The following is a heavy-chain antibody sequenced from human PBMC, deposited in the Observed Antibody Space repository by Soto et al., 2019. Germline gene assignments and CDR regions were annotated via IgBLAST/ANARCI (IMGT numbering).Heavy chain of an antibody. CDR3: ARAGSYSSGWYDSYNWFDP. CDR2: ISAYNGNT. V-gene: IGHV1-18*04. CDR1: GYTFTSYG. D-gene: IGHD6-19*01. J-gene: IGHJ5*02. Sequence: ASVKVSCKASGYTFTSYGISWVRQAPGQGLEWMGWISAYNGNTNYAQKLQGRVTMTTDTSTSTAYMELRSLRSDDTAVYYCARAGSYSSGWYDSYNWFDPWGQGTLVTVSS.